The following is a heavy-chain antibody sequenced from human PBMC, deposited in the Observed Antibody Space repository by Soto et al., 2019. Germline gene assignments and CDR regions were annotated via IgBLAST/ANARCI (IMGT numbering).Heavy chain of an antibody. CDR1: GFTFNNAW. J-gene: IGHJ4*02. CDR2: IKSKTDGGTT. CDR3: TTGLMIHLTDDY. V-gene: IGHV3-15*07. Sequence: EVQLVESGGGLVKPGESLRLSCAASGFTFNNAWMNWVRQAPGKGLEWVGRIKSKTDGGTTDYAAPVKGRFTISRDDSKNTLYLQMNSLKTEDTAVYYCTTGLMIHLTDDYWGQGTLVTVSS. D-gene: IGHD2-8*01.